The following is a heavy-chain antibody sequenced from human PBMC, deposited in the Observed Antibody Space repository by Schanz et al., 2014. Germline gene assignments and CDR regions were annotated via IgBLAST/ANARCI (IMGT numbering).Heavy chain of an antibody. V-gene: IGHV1-46*01. D-gene: IGHD6-13*01. CDR3: ASSGAGYSSSWDFDS. Sequence: QVQLVQSGAEVKKPGASVKVSCKASGYTFSSYTISWVRQAPGQGLEWMGIINPSGGGTSYALRFQDKVTITADTSTTTAYMELSGLRSEDTAVYYCASSGAGYSSSWDFDSWGPGALVTVSS. J-gene: IGHJ4*02. CDR1: GYTFSSYT. CDR2: INPSGGGT.